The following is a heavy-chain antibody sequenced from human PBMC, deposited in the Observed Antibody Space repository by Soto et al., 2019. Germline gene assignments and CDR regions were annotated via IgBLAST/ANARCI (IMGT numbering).Heavy chain of an antibody. CDR1: GYTLTELS. Sequence: ASVKVSCKVSGYTLTELSMHWVRQAPGKGLEWMGGFDPEDGETIYAQKFQGRVTMTEDTSTDTAYMELSSLRSEDTAVYYCATERSGYSYVLRWFDPWGQGTLVTVSS. CDR2: FDPEDGET. D-gene: IGHD5-18*01. V-gene: IGHV1-24*01. J-gene: IGHJ5*02. CDR3: ATERSGYSYVLRWFDP.